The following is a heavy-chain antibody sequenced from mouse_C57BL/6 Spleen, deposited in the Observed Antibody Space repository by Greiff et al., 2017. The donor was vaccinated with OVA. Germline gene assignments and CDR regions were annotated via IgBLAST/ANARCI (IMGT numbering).Heavy chain of an antibody. V-gene: IGHV1-80*01. CDR2: IYPGDGDT. J-gene: IGHJ2*01. CDR1: GYAFSSYW. D-gene: IGHD4-1*01. Sequence: QVHVKQSGAELVKPGASVKISCKASGYAFSSYWMNWVKQRPGKGLEWIGQIYPGDGDTNYNGKFKGKATLTADKSSSTAYMQLSSLTSEDSAVYFCAREGGLGRGYFDYWGQGTTLTVSS. CDR3: AREGGLGRGYFDY.